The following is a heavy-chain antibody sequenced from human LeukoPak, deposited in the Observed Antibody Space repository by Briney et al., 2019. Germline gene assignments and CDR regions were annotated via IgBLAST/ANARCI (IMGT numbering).Heavy chain of an antibody. CDR1: GYTFTSYG. CDR2: ISAYNGNT. D-gene: IGHD2-2*01. V-gene: IGHV1-18*01. J-gene: IGHJ6*03. Sequence: GASVKVSCKASGYTFTSYGISWVRQAPGQGLEWMGWISAYNGNTNYAQKLQGRVTMTTDTSTSTAYMELRSLRSDDTAVYYCARDEYCSSTSCPGYYYYYYMDVWGKGTTVTVSS. CDR3: ARDEYCSSTSCPGYYYYYYMDV.